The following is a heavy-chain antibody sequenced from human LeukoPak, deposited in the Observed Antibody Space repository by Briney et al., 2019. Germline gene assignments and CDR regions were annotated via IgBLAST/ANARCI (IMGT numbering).Heavy chain of an antibody. Sequence: SVKVSCKASGGTFSSYAISWVRQAPGQGLEWMGGIIPIFGTANYAQKFQGRVTITADESTSTAYMELSSLRSDDTAVYYCARDHGPYYDIPLHYWGQGTLVTVSS. CDR2: IIPIFGTA. D-gene: IGHD3-22*01. V-gene: IGHV1-69*13. CDR1: GGTFSSYA. CDR3: ARDHGPYYDIPLHY. J-gene: IGHJ4*02.